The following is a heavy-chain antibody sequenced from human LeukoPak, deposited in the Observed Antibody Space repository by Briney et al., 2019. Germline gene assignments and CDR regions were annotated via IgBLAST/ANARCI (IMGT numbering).Heavy chain of an antibody. CDR2: INPNSGGT. J-gene: IGHJ4*02. Sequence: ASVKVSCKASGYTFTGYYMHWVRQAPGQGLEWMGWINPNSGGTNYAQKFQGRVTMTRDTSISTAYMELSRLRSDDTAVYYRARDQGYGDYLFDYWGQGTLVTVSS. CDR3: ARDQGYGDYLFDY. D-gene: IGHD4-17*01. V-gene: IGHV1-2*02. CDR1: GYTFTGYY.